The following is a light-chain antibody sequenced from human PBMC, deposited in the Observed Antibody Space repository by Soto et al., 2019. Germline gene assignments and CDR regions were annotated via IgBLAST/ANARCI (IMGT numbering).Light chain of an antibody. J-gene: IGKJ3*01. V-gene: IGKV3-20*01. CDR1: QSVSSSY. Sequence: EIVLTQSPVTLSLSPGERATLPCRASQSVSSSYLAWYQQKPGQAPRLLIYGASTRDPGIPDRFSGSGSGKDCTLTISRLEPEDFAVYYCQQYGTSPGLFTFGPGTKVDIK. CDR3: QQYGTSPGLFT. CDR2: GAS.